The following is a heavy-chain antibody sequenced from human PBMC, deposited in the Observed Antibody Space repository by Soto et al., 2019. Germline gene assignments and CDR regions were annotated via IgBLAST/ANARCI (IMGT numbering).Heavy chain of an antibody. Sequence: EVQLLESGGGLVQPGGSLRLSSAASGFTFSSYAMRWVRQAPGKGLEWVSAISGSGDSTYYADSVKGRFTISRDNSKNTVYLQMNSLRGEDTAVYYCARRGSGSYYDYWGQGTLVTVSS. J-gene: IGHJ4*02. CDR2: ISGSGDST. CDR3: ARRGSGSYYDY. CDR1: GFTFSSYA. V-gene: IGHV3-23*01. D-gene: IGHD1-26*01.